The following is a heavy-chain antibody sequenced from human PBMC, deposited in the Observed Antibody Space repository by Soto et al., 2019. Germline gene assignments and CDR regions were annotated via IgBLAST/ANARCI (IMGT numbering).Heavy chain of an antibody. D-gene: IGHD2-15*01. CDR1: VEPMTGGYY. CDR3: ARGWYYFDF. V-gene: IGHV4-38-2*01. Sequence: SETLSLTCDVSVEPMTGGYYWGCIRQSPGKGLEWIGSIYYGGTTYYNPSLRSRLAISIDTSKNQFSLRLSSVTAADTALYYCARGWYYFDFWGQGTLVTVSS. CDR2: IYYGGTT. J-gene: IGHJ4*02.